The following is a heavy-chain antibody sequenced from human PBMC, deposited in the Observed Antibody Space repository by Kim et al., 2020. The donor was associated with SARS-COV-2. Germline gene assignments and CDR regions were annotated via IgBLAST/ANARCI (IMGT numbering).Heavy chain of an antibody. D-gene: IGHD5-12*01. V-gene: IGHV3-21*01. J-gene: IGHJ4*02. CDR2: ISSSSSYI. CDR3: ARTGRDGYKRDAWGDY. CDR1: GFTFSSYS. Sequence: GGSLRLSCAASGFTFSSYSMNWVRQAPGKGLEWVSSISSSSSYIYYADSVKGRFTISRDNAKNSLYLQMNSLRAEDTAVYYCARTGRDGYKRDAWGDYWGQGTLVTVSS.